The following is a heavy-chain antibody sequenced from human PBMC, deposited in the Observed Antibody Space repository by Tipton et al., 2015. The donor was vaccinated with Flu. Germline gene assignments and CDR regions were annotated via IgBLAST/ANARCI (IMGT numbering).Heavy chain of an antibody. CDR2: IYYSGST. CDR3: ARDQGFGDGLTYDYYAMDV. J-gene: IGHJ6*02. Sequence: TLSLTCSVSGGSISSGGAYWSWFRQLPGKGLEWIGCIYYSGSTYYKSSLRSRLTISVDTSRNLFSLTLSSVTAADTAIYYCARDQGFGDGLTYDYYAMDVWGQGTTVTVSS. V-gene: IGHV4-31*03. D-gene: IGHD3-10*01. CDR1: GGSISSGGAY.